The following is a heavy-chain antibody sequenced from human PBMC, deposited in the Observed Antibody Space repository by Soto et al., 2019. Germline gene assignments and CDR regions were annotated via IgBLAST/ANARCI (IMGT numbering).Heavy chain of an antibody. Sequence: PGGSLRLSCAASGFTVSRHYISWVRQAPGKGLEWVSVIYAAGSTYHADSVKGRFTISRDNSKNIVYLQMDSLRAEDTAVYYCARKAGPTQFYYDSWGQGIRVTVSS. J-gene: IGHJ4*02. D-gene: IGHD4-4*01. CDR3: ARKAGPTQFYYDS. CDR2: IYAAGST. CDR1: GFTVSRHY. V-gene: IGHV3-53*01.